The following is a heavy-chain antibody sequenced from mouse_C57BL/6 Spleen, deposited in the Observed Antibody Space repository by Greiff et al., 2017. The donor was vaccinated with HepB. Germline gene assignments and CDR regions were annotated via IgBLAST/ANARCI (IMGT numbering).Heavy chain of an antibody. V-gene: IGHV1-64*01. CDR1: GYTFTSYW. CDR2: IHPNSGST. J-gene: IGHJ4*01. Sequence: VQLQQSGAELVKPGASVKLSCKASGYTFTSYWMHWVKQRPGQGLEWIGMIHPNSGSTNYNEKFKSKATLTVDKSSSTAYMQLSSLTSEDSAVYYCARYRTVVATDYAMDYWGQGTSVTVSS. CDR3: ARYRTVVATDYAMDY. D-gene: IGHD1-1*01.